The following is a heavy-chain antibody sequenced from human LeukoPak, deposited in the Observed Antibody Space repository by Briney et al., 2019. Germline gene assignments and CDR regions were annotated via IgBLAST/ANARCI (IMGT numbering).Heavy chain of an antibody. J-gene: IGHJ4*02. Sequence: PGGSLRLSCAASGFTFSTYPMNWVRQAPGKGLEWVSYVSSDTSTIYYADSVKGRFTISRNNAKNSLYLQMNSLRAEDTAVYYCARDQSWGQGTLVTVSS. CDR3: ARDQS. CDR2: VSSDTSTI. V-gene: IGHV3-48*01. CDR1: GFTFSTYP.